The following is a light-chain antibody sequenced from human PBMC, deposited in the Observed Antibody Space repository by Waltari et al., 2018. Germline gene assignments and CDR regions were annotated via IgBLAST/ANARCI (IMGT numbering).Light chain of an antibody. CDR2: DVS. V-gene: IGLV2-11*01. CDR1: SSDVGDFNF. J-gene: IGLJ3*02. Sequence: QSALTQPRSVSGSPGQSVTISCTGISSDVGDFNFVSWYQHHPGKAPKLLIYDVSQRPSGVPDRLSGSKSGNTASLTISGLQAEDEADYYCCSYAGRHTKWVFGGGTKLTVL. CDR3: CSYAGRHTKWV.